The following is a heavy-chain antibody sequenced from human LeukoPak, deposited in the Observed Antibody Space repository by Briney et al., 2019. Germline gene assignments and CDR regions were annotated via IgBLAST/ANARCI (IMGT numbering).Heavy chain of an antibody. J-gene: IGHJ6*02. V-gene: IGHV3-11*01. CDR1: GFTFSDYY. D-gene: IGHD7-27*01. CDR2: ISSSGNTI. Sequence: GGSLRLSCAASGFTFSDYYMSWIRQAPGKGLEWVSYISSSGNTIYYADSVKGRFTLSRDNAKNSLYLQMNSLRAEDTAVYYCAKEHWDYYYYYGMDVWGQGTTVTVSS. CDR3: AKEHWDYYYYYGMDV.